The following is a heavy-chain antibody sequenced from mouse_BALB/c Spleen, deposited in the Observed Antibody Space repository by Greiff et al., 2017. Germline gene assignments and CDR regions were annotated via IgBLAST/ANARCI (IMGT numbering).Heavy chain of an antibody. Sequence: VQLQQSGAELVRPGSSVKISCKASGYAFSSYWMNWVKQRPGQGLEWIGQIYPGDGDTNYNGKFKGKATLTADKSSSTAYMQLSSLTSEDSAVYFCARYGYDEGNAMDYWGQETSVTVSS. CDR1: GYAFSSYW. CDR2: IYPGDGDT. D-gene: IGHD2-2*01. J-gene: IGHJ4*01. V-gene: IGHV1-80*01. CDR3: ARYGYDEGNAMDY.